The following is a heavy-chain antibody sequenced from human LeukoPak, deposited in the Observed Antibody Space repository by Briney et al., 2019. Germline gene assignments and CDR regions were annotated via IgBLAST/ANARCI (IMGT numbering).Heavy chain of an antibody. CDR2: ISYSGNI. Sequence: PSETLSLTCTVSGGSISSSTYYWGWIRQPPGKGLEWIGSISYSGNIYYNPSLKSRVTISVDTSKNQFSLKLSSVTAADTAVYYCARQRRLELPDYWGQGTLVTVSS. V-gene: IGHV4-39*01. D-gene: IGHD3-16*01. CDR1: GGSISSSTYY. CDR3: ARQRRLELPDY. J-gene: IGHJ4*02.